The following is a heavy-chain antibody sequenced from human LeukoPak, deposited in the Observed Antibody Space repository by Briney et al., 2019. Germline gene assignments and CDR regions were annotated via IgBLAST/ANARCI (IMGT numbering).Heavy chain of an antibody. J-gene: IGHJ5*02. CDR2: ISSSSSYI. CDR1: GFTFSSYS. CDR3: AAGESYYYGSGSPSGFDP. Sequence: GGSLRLSCAASGFTFSSYSMNWVRQAPGKGLEWVSSISSSSSYIYYADSVKGRFTISRDNAKNSLYLQMNSLRAEDTAVYYCAAGESYYYGSGSPSGFDPWGQGTLVTVSS. V-gene: IGHV3-21*01. D-gene: IGHD3-10*01.